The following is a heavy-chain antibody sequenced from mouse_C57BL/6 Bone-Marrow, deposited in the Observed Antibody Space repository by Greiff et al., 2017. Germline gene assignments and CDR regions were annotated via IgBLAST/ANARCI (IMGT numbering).Heavy chain of an antibody. Sequence: EVKLQESGGGLVQPGGSLSLSCAASGFTFTDYYMSWVRQPPGKALEWLGFIRNKANGYTTEYSASVKGRFTISRDNSQSILYLQMNAQRAADSATYYCARYDGSPFAYWGQGTLVTVSA. CDR2: IRNKANGYTT. V-gene: IGHV7-3*01. D-gene: IGHD2-3*01. J-gene: IGHJ3*01. CDR1: GFTFTDYY. CDR3: ARYDGSPFAY.